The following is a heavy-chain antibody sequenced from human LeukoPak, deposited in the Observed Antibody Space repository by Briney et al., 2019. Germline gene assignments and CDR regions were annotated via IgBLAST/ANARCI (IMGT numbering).Heavy chain of an antibody. Sequence: SETLSLTCAVYSGSFSGYYWSWIRQPPGKGLEWIGEINHSGSTNYNPSLKSRVTISVDTSKNQFSLKLSSVTAADTAVYYCAGGVTIVRGTSKHFDYWGQGTLVTVSS. CDR1: SGSFSGYY. CDR2: INHSGST. J-gene: IGHJ4*02. CDR3: AGGVTIVRGTSKHFDY. D-gene: IGHD3-10*01. V-gene: IGHV4-34*01.